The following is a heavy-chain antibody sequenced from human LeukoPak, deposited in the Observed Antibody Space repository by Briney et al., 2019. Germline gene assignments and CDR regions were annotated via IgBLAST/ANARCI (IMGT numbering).Heavy chain of an antibody. CDR2: IYHSGST. V-gene: IGHV4-38-2*02. J-gene: IGHJ4*02. CDR3: ARGWLQFLFDY. Sequence: SETLSLTCTVSGYSISSDYYWGWIRQPPGKGLEWIGSIYHSGSTYYNPSLKSRVTISVDTSKNQFSLKLSSVTAADTAVYYCARGWLQFLFDYWGQGTLVTVSS. CDR1: GYSISSDYY. D-gene: IGHD5-24*01.